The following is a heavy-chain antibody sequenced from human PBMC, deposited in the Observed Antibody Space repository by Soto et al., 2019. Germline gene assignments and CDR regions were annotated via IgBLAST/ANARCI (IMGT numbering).Heavy chain of an antibody. J-gene: IGHJ2*01. V-gene: IGHV4-31*02. CDR2: IFHSGDT. D-gene: IGHD3-10*01. CDR3: GRQPRMTRGGHFEL. Sequence: QVQLQESGPGLVKPSQTLSLACTVSGGSIDTSDYYWSWIRQQPGQGLEWIGYIFHSGDTYYNPSLSSRLVFSVDTSKHPFSLRLSSVTVADTAMFFCGRQPRMTRGGHFELWGRVTLVTVAS. CDR1: GGSIDTSDYY.